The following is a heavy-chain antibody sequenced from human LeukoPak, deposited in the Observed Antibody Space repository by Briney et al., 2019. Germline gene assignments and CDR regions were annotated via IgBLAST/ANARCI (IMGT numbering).Heavy chain of an antibody. CDR3: ARDSYDFWSGQNWFDP. Sequence: GGSLRLSCAASGFTFSSYSMNWVRQAPGKGLEWVSSISSSSSYIYYADSVKGRFTISRDNARNSLYLQMNSLRAEDTAVYYCARDSYDFWSGQNWFDPWGQGTLVTVSS. CDR2: ISSSSSYI. V-gene: IGHV3-21*01. J-gene: IGHJ5*02. D-gene: IGHD3-3*01. CDR1: GFTFSSYS.